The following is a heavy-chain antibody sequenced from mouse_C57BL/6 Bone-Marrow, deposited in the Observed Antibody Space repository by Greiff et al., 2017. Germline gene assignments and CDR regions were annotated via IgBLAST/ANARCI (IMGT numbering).Heavy chain of an antibody. CDR2: IYPGDGDT. J-gene: IGHJ2*01. CDR3: FYYYGSSFDY. V-gene: IGHV1-82*01. CDR1: GYAFSSSW. D-gene: IGHD1-1*01. Sequence: VKLVESGPELVKPGASVKISCKASGYAFSSSWMNWVKQRPGKGLEWIGRIYPGDGDTNYNGKFKGKATLTADKSSSTAYMQLSSLTSEDSAVYFCFYYYGSSFDYWGQGTTLTVSS.